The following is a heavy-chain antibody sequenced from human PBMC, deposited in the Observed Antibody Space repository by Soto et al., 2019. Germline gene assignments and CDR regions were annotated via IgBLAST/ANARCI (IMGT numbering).Heavy chain of an antibody. CDR1: GGSISSGGYS. D-gene: IGHD3-16*01. J-gene: IGHJ3*02. V-gene: IGHV4-30-2*01. CDR2: IYHSGST. CDR3: ARDWGTMSHAFDI. Sequence: SETLSLTCAVSGGSISSGGYSWSWIRQPPGKGLEWIGYIYHSGSTYYNPSLKSRVTISVDRSKNQFSLKLSSVTAADTAVYYFARDWGTMSHAFDIWGQGTMVTVSS.